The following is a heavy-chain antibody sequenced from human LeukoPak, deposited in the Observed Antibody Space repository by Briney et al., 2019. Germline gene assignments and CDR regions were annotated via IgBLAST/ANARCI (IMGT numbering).Heavy chain of an antibody. D-gene: IGHD5-12*01. V-gene: IGHV3-48*01. CDR3: ARDAFRGYQFDP. J-gene: IGHJ5*02. CDR1: GFTFSDYG. Sequence: SGGSLRLSCAASGFTFSDYGMVWVRQAPGKGLEWIAYISGGSDTLTYAASVRGRFSISRDNPTNSLYLEMSSLRAEDTAVYYCARDAFRGYQFDPWGQGALVTVSS. CDR2: ISGGSDTL.